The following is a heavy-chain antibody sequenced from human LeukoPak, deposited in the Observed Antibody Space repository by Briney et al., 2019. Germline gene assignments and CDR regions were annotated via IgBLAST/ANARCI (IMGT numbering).Heavy chain of an antibody. V-gene: IGHV4-61*01. CDR1: GGSVSSGSYY. CDR2: IYYSGST. D-gene: IGHD6-19*01. Sequence: PSETLSLTCTVSGGSVSSGSYYWSWIRQPPGKGLEWIGCIYYSGSTNYNPSLKSRVTISVDTSKNQFSLKLSSVTAADTAVYYCASSSGWYYIGYWSQGTLLTVAS. J-gene: IGHJ4*02. CDR3: ASSSGWYYIGY.